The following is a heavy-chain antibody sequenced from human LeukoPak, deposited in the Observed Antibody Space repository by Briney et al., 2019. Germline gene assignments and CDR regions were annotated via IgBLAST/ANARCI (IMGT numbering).Heavy chain of an antibody. CDR1: GGPISSYY. CDR3: ARHSGYDSSGYRINWFDP. J-gene: IGHJ5*02. Sequence: SETLSLTCTVSGGPISSYYWSWIRQPPGKGLEWIGYIYYSGSTNYNPSLKSRVTISVDTSKNQFSLKLSSVTAADTAVYYCARHSGYDSSGYRINWFDPWGQGNLVTVSS. V-gene: IGHV4-59*08. CDR2: IYYSGST. D-gene: IGHD3-22*01.